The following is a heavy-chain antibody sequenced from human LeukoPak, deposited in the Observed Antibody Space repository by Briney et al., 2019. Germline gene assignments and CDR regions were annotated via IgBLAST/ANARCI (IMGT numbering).Heavy chain of an antibody. J-gene: IGHJ4*02. D-gene: IGHD6-6*01. CDR1: GGSVSSGGYY. CDR3: ARVPYSSSAFDY. V-gene: IGHV4-31*03. CDR2: IYYSGST. Sequence: SETLSLTCTVSGGSVSSGGYYWSWIRQHPGKGLEWIGYIYYSGSTYYNPSLKSRVTISVDTSKNQFSLKLSSVTAADTAVYYCARVPYSSSAFDYWGQGTLVTVSS.